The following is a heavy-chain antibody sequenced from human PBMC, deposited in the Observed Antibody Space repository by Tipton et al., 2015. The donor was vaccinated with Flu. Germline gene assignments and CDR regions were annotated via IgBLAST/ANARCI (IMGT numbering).Heavy chain of an antibody. CDR1: GASISSESYY. CDR2: IYYSGST. CDR3: ARRKTVTTRLTYFDY. D-gene: IGHD4-17*01. Sequence: TLSLTCTVSGASISSESYYWGWIRQPPGKGLEWIGNIYYSGSTNYNPSLKSRVTISVDTSKNQFSLKLSSVTAADTAVYYCARRKTVTTRLTYFDYWGQGTLVTVSS. V-gene: IGHV4-61*05. J-gene: IGHJ4*02.